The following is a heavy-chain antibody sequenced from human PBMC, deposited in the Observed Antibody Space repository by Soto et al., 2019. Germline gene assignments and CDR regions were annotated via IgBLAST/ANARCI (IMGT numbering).Heavy chain of an antibody. D-gene: IGHD6-13*01. Sequence: QVQLVQSGAEVKKPGASVKVSCKASGYTFTSYYMHWVRQAPGQGLEWMGIINPSGGSTSYAQKFLGXVXTPRDTSTSTVYMELSSLRSEDTAVYYCARGIAAADWGQGTLVTVSS. J-gene: IGHJ4*02. V-gene: IGHV1-46*01. CDR1: GYTFTSYY. CDR2: INPSGGST. CDR3: ARGIAAAD.